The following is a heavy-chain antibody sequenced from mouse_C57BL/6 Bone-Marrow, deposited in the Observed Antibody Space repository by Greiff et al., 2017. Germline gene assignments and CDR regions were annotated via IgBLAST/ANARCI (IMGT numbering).Heavy chain of an antibody. CDR3: ARAKFCYGRRGVFDY. V-gene: IGHV1-63*01. CDR2: IYPGGGYT. J-gene: IGHJ2*01. Sequence: QVQLQQSGAELVRPGTSVKMSCKASGYTFTNYWIGWAKQRPGHGLEWIGDIYPGGGYTNYNEKFKGKATLTANKSSSTAYMQVSSLTSEDSAIYYCARAKFCYGRRGVFDYWGQGTTLTVSS. D-gene: IGHD1-1*01. CDR1: GYTFTNYW.